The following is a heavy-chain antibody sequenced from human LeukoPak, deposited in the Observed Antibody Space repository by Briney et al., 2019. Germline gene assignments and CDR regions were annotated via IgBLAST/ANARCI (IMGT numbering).Heavy chain of an antibody. CDR2: IIPIFGTA. CDR1: GGTFSSYA. J-gene: IGHJ4*02. Sequence: GASVKVSCKASGGTFSSYAISWVRQAPGQGLEWMGGIIPIFGTANYAQKFQGRVTITADESTSTAYMELSSLRSEDTAVYYCARDRARLGYCSSTSCYGFDYWGQGTLVTVSS. D-gene: IGHD2-2*01. V-gene: IGHV1-69*13. CDR3: ARDRARLGYCSSTSCYGFDY.